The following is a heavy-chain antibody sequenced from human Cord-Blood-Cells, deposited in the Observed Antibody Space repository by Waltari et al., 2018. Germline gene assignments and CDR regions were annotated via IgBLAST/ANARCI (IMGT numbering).Heavy chain of an antibody. CDR3: AGLIAAAVNYWYFDL. J-gene: IGHJ2*01. V-gene: IGHV1-69*01. D-gene: IGHD6-13*01. CDR2: IIPIFGTA. CDR1: GGTFSSYA. Sequence: QVQLVQSGAEVKKPGSSVMVSCKASGGTFSSYAISWVRQAPGQGLEWMGGIIPIFGTANDAQKFQVRVTITADESTSTAYMELSSLRSEDTAVYYCAGLIAAAVNYWYFDLWGRCTLVTVSS.